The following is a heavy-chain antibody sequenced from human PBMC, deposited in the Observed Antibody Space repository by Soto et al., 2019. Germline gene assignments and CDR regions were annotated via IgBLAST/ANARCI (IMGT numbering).Heavy chain of an antibody. D-gene: IGHD4-17*01. J-gene: IGHJ4*02. CDR3: AKGAVTASVRNYFDD. V-gene: IGHV3-23*01. CDR1: GFTFSTYG. Sequence: EVQLLESGGGLVQPGGSLRLSCATSGFTFSTYGTYWVRQAPGKGLEWVSTISDSGGSTYYADSVKGRFTISRDTSKNTLYLQMNSLRAEDTALYYCAKGAVTASVRNYFDDWGQGTLVIVSS. CDR2: ISDSGGST.